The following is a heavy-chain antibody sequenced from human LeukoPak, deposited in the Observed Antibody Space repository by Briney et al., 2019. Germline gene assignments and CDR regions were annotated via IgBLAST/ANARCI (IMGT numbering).Heavy chain of an antibody. Sequence: ASVKVSCKASGYTFTGDYVHWVRQAPGQGLEWMGWINPNSGGTNYAQKFQGRVTMTRDTSINTAYMELSRLTSDDTAVYYCARDQDGYNYDYWGQGTLVSVSS. CDR1: GYTFTGDY. V-gene: IGHV1-2*02. J-gene: IGHJ4*02. CDR3: ARDQDGYNYDY. D-gene: IGHD5-24*01. CDR2: INPNSGGT.